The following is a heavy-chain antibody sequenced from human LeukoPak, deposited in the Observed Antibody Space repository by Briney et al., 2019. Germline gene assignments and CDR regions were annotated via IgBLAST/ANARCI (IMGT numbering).Heavy chain of an antibody. CDR1: GGSMSNNNW. D-gene: IGHD3-10*01. V-gene: IGHV4-4*02. J-gene: IGHJ4*02. Sequence: PSDTLSLTCAVSGGSMSNNNWWSWVRQPPGKGLEWIGEIYHRGSTKYNPSLKSRVTISVDKSNNQFSLKLTSVTAADTAVYYCARNGEGGYFFDYWGQGTLVTVSS. CDR2: IYHRGST. CDR3: ARNGEGGYFFDY.